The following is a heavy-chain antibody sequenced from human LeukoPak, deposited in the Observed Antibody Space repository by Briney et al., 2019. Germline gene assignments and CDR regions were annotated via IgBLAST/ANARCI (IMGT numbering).Heavy chain of an antibody. D-gene: IGHD1-26*01. Sequence: GGSLRLSCAASGFTFSSYWMHWVRQAPGKGLEWVSGISSSGGSTYYADSVKGRLTVSRDNSKNTLYLQINSLRAEDTAVYYCAKKHEVGATSLNDAFDIWGQGTMVTVSS. CDR1: GFTFSSYW. V-gene: IGHV3-23*01. CDR3: AKKHEVGATSLNDAFDI. J-gene: IGHJ3*02. CDR2: ISSSGGST.